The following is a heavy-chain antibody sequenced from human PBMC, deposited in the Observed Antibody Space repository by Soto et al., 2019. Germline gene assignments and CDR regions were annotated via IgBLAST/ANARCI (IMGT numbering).Heavy chain of an antibody. CDR1: GFTFSSYW. J-gene: IGHJ4*02. CDR2: IKQDGSEK. D-gene: IGHD6-13*01. V-gene: IGHV3-7*05. Sequence: GGSLRLSCAASGFTFSSYWMSWVRQAPGKGLEWVANIKQDGSEKYYVDSVKGRFTISRDNAKNSLYLQMNSLRAEDTAVYYCASIVGSSWPNIFDYWGQGTLVTVSS. CDR3: ASIVGSSWPNIFDY.